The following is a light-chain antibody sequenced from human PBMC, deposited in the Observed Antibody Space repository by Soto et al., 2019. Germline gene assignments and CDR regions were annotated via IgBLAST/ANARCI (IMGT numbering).Light chain of an antibody. CDR3: QQYSAYPRT. CDR1: QGISNL. J-gene: IGKJ5*01. V-gene: IGKV1-16*01. CDR2: TTS. Sequence: DIPLTQSPSSLSASVGDRVTITCRVSQGISNLLAWHQQKPGKAPKSLIKTTSILQSGVPSRFSGSGSETDFTLTISGLQPEDFATYYCQQYSAYPRTFGQGTRLELK.